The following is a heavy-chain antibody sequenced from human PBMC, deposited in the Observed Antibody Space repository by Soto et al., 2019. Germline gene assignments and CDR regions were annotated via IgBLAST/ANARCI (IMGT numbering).Heavy chain of an antibody. Sequence: SETLSLTCTVSGGSISSYYWSWIRQPPGKGLEWIGYIYYSGSTNYNPSLKSRVTISVDTSKNQFSLKLSSVTAADTAVYYCARDGGRYGSGSYGSLEYYYYGMDVWGQGTTVT. CDR1: GGSISSYY. CDR3: ARDGGRYGSGSYGSLEYYYYGMDV. CDR2: IYYSGST. D-gene: IGHD3-10*01. J-gene: IGHJ6*02. V-gene: IGHV4-59*01.